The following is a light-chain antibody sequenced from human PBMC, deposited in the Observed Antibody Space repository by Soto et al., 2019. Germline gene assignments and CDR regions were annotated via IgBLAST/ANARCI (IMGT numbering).Light chain of an antibody. Sequence: DIVMTQSPDSLAVSLGERATINCKSSQSVLYSSNNKNYLAWYQQKPGQPPKLLIYWASTRESVVPDRFSGSGSGTDFTLTISSLQAEDVAVYYCQQYDSTPLTFGGGTKVEIK. J-gene: IGKJ4*01. CDR2: WAS. V-gene: IGKV4-1*01. CDR3: QQYDSTPLT. CDR1: QSVLYSSNNKNY.